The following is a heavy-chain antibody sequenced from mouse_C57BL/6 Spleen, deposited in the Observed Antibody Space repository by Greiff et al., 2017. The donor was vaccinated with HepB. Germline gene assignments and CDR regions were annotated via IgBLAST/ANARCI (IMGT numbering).Heavy chain of an antibody. V-gene: IGHV1-69*01. J-gene: IGHJ3*01. Sequence: QVQLQQPGAELVMPGASVKLSCKASGYTFTSYWMHWVKQRPGQGLEWIGEIDPSDSYTNYNQKFKGKSTSTVDKSSSTAYMQLSSLTSEDSAVYYCASSMVTTGRAFAYWGQGTLVTVSA. CDR2: IDPSDSYT. CDR1: GYTFTSYW. CDR3: ASSMVTTGRAFAY. D-gene: IGHD2-2*01.